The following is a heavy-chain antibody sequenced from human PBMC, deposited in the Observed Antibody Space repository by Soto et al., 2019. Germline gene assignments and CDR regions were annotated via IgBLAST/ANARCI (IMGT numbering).Heavy chain of an antibody. CDR1: GFTVSTNY. CDR3: ARASIAAAGYYFDY. Sequence: GGSLRLSCAASGFTVSTNYMSWVRQAPGKGLEWVSVIYSGGSTYYADSVKGRFTISRDNSKNTLYLQMNSLRAEDTAVYYCARASIAAAGYYFDYWGQGTLVTVS. V-gene: IGHV3-53*01. D-gene: IGHD6-13*01. CDR2: IYSGGST. J-gene: IGHJ4*02.